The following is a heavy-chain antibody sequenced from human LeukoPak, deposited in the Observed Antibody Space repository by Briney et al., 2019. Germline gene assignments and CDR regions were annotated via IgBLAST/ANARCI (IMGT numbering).Heavy chain of an antibody. Sequence: SETLSLTCAVYGGSFSGYYWSWIRQPPGKGLEWIGEINHSGSTNYNPSLKSRVTISVDTSKNQFSLKLSSVTAADTAVYYCARGAPAGGSEEPRGKRSSENYWFDPWGQGTLVTVSS. J-gene: IGHJ5*02. V-gene: IGHV4-34*01. CDR2: INHSGST. CDR1: GGSFSGYY. CDR3: ARGAPAGGSEEPRGKRSSENYWFDP. D-gene: IGHD1-14*01.